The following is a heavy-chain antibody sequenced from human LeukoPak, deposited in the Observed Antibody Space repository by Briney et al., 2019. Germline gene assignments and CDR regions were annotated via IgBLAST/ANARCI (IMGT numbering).Heavy chain of an antibody. D-gene: IGHD6-19*01. CDR1: GFTFDDFG. CDR3: ARERYSSGWYFLFAQDAFDI. V-gene: IGHV3-20*04. CDR2: INWNGGST. J-gene: IGHJ3*02. Sequence: GGSLRLSCAASGFTFDDFGMSWVRHATGKGLEWISGINWNGGSTGYADSLKGRFTISRDNAKNSLYLQMNSLRAEDTALYYCARERYSSGWYFLFAQDAFDIWGQGTMVTVSS.